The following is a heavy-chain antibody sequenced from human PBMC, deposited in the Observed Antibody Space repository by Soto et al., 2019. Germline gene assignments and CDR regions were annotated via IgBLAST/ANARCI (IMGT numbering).Heavy chain of an antibody. J-gene: IGHJ6*02. Sequence: GGSLRLSCVVSGFTFSTYSINWVRQAPGKGLEWVSSISSRSDIYYADSVKGRFTISRDNAKNSVPLQMNSLRAEDTAVYYCAREYTAWPLAYGLDVWGQGTTVTVSS. CDR2: ISSRSDI. CDR3: AREYTAWPLAYGLDV. CDR1: GFTFSTYS. V-gene: IGHV3-21*01. D-gene: IGHD2-2*02.